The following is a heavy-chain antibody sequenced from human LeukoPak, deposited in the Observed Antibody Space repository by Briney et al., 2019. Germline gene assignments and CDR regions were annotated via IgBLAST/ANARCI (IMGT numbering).Heavy chain of an antibody. J-gene: IGHJ4*02. CDR3: ARAGIAARKLRPFDC. V-gene: IGHV3-11*04. Sequence: GSLRLSCAASGFTFSDYYMSWIRQAPGKGLEWVSYISSSGSTIYYADSVKGRFTISRDNAKNSLYLQMNSLRAKDTAVYYCARAGIAARKLRPFDCWGQGTLVTVSS. D-gene: IGHD6-6*01. CDR1: GFTFSDYY. CDR2: ISSSGSTI.